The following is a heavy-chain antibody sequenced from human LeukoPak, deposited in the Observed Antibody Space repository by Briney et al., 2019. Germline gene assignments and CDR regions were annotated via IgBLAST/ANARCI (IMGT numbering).Heavy chain of an antibody. D-gene: IGHD3-22*01. CDR3: ARDPYYYDSSGYLNYYYYYGMDV. V-gene: IGHV1-69*04. J-gene: IGHJ6*02. CDR1: GGTFSSYA. CDR2: IIPILGIA. Sequence: SVKVSCKASGGTFSSYAISWVRQAPGQGLEWMGRIIPILGIANYAQKFQGRVTITADKSTSTAYMELSSLGSEDTAVYYCARDPYYYDSSGYLNYYYYYGMDVWGQGTTVTVSS.